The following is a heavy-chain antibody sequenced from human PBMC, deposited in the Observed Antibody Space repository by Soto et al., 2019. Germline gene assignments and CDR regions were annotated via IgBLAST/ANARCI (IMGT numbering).Heavy chain of an antibody. Sequence: ASVKVSCKASGYSFADYHIHWVRQAPGQGLEWLGRINPKSGGTSTAQKFQGWVTMTTDTSISTASMELTRLTSDDTAIYYCARGDSTDCSNGVCSFFYNHDMDVWGQGTTVTVSS. CDR2: INPKSGGT. CDR1: GYSFADYH. D-gene: IGHD2-8*01. V-gene: IGHV1-2*04. J-gene: IGHJ6*02. CDR3: ARGDSTDCSNGVCSFFYNHDMDV.